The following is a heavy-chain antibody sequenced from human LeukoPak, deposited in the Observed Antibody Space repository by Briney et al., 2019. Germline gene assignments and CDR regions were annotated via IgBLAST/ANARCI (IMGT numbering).Heavy chain of an antibody. CDR3: AKEMVRGVIIPYYFDY. Sequence: SVKVSCKASGGTFSSYAISWVRQAPGQGLEWMGRIIPILGIANYAQKFQGRVTITADKSTSTAYMELSSLRSEDTAVYYCAKEMVRGVIIPYYFDYWGQGTLVTVSS. D-gene: IGHD3-10*01. CDR2: IIPILGIA. CDR1: GGTFSSYA. V-gene: IGHV1-69*04. J-gene: IGHJ4*02.